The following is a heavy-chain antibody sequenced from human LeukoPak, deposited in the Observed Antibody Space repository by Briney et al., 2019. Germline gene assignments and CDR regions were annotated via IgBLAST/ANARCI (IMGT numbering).Heavy chain of an antibody. CDR3: ARVLLYSYGNMDV. J-gene: IGHJ6*03. D-gene: IGHD5-18*01. V-gene: IGHV4-34*01. CDR2: IYYSGST. CDR1: GGSFSDYD. Sequence: SETLSLTCAVYGGSFSDYDWSWIRQSPGKGLEWIGSIYYSGSTYYNPSLKSRVTISVDTSKNQFSLKLSSVTAADTAVYYCARVLLYSYGNMDVWGKGTTVTVSS.